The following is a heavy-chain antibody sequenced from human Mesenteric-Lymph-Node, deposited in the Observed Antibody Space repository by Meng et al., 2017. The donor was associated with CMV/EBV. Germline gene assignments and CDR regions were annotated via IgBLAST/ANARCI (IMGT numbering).Heavy chain of an antibody. D-gene: IGHD3-22*01. CDR3: ARVDGYDNSGYSYYFDY. CDR2: IGSGSIYI. J-gene: IGHJ4*02. CDR1: GFTFSRYG. V-gene: IGHV3-21*04. Sequence: GESLKISCAASGFTFSRYGMHWVRQAPGKGLEWVSSIGSGSIYIFYADSVKGRFTISRDNAKNSLYLQMNSLRAEDTAVYYCARVDGYDNSGYSYYFDYWGQGTLVTVSS.